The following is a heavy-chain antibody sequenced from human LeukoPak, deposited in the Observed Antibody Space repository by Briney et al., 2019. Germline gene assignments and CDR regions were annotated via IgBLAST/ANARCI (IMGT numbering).Heavy chain of an antibody. D-gene: IGHD3-9*01. J-gene: IGHJ4*02. CDR1: GFTVSSNY. CDR2: IYSGGST. CDR3: ERDLGYYDILTGY. Sequence: PGGSLRLSCAASGFTVSSNYMSWVRQAPGKGLEWDSVIYSGGSTYHAASVKGRFTISRDNSKNTLYLQMNSLRAEDTAVYYCERDLGYYDILTGYWGQGTLVTVSS. V-gene: IGHV3-66*02.